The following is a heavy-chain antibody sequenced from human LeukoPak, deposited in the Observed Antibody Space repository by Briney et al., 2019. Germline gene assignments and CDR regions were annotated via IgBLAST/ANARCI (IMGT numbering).Heavy chain of an antibody. CDR2: IYYSGST. D-gene: IGHD6-6*01. V-gene: IGHV4-59*08. J-gene: IGHJ6*02. CDR3: ARRGAARRYDGLDV. Sequence: KPSETLSLTCTVSGGFISSYYWSWIRQPPGKGLEWIGYIYYSGSTSYNPSLRSRVTMSVDTSKNQFSLNLRSMTAADTAVYYCARRGAARRYDGLDVWGQGTTVTVS. CDR1: GGFISSYY.